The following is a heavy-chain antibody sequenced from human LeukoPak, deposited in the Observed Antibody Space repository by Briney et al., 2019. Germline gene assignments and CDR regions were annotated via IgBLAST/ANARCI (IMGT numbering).Heavy chain of an antibody. Sequence: RGSLRLSCAASGFTFSSYAMSWVRQARGKGLEWVSAISGSGGGTYYADSVKGRFTISRDNSKNTLYLQMNSLRAEDTAVYYCAKEYYYDSSGYFNGGGFFDYWGQGTLVTVSS. CDR2: ISGSGGGT. J-gene: IGHJ4*02. CDR1: GFTFSSYA. CDR3: AKEYYYDSSGYFNGGGFFDY. D-gene: IGHD3-22*01. V-gene: IGHV3-23*01.